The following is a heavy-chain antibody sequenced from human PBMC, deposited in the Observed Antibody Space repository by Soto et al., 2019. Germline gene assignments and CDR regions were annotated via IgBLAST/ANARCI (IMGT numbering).Heavy chain of an antibody. J-gene: IGHJ4*02. CDR2: IYFDGITT. CDR1: GFTFNTHW. Sequence: PGGSLRLSCTASGFTFNTHWRHWVRQAPGKGLVWVSRIYFDGITTNYADSVKGRLTVSRDNAKNTVYLHVNTMRDEDQAVYYCARGGAMGVDYWGQGTLVTV. V-gene: IGHV3-74*01. CDR3: ARGGAMGVDY. D-gene: IGHD1-26*01.